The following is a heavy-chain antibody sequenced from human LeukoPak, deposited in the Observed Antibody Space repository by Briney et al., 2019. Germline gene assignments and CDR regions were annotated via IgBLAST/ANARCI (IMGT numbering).Heavy chain of an antibody. CDR1: GFTFSSYA. Sequence: PGGSLRLSCAASGFTFSSYAMHWVRQAPGKGLEWVAVISYDGSNKYYADSVKGRFTISRDNSKNTLYLQMNSLRAEDTAVYYCAPGDSYDPWTPFDPWGQGTLVTVSS. CDR3: APGDSYDPWTPFDP. J-gene: IGHJ5*02. D-gene: IGHD2-21*02. V-gene: IGHV3-30-3*01. CDR2: ISYDGSNK.